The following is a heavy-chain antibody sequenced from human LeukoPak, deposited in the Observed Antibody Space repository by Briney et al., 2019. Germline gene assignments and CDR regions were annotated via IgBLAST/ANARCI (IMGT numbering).Heavy chain of an antibody. CDR2: VSAYNGNT. J-gene: IGHJ4*02. Sequence: ASVKVSCKASGYTFTNYAITWVRQAPGQGREWMGWVSAYNGNTDYAQRLQGRVTMTTGTSTSTAFMELRSLRSDDTAVYYCARIAYYSDSRGYDYVGYFDNWGQGTLVTVSS. D-gene: IGHD3-22*01. V-gene: IGHV1-18*01. CDR3: ARIAYYSDSRGYDYVGYFDN. CDR1: GYTFTNYA.